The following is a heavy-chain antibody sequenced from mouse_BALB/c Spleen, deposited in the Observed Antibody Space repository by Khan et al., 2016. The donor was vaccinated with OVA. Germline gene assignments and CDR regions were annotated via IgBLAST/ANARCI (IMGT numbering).Heavy chain of an antibody. V-gene: IGHV9-4*02. J-gene: IGHJ4*01. CDR2: INTHSGVP. D-gene: IGHD3-1*01. CDR1: GYTFTTAG. CDR3: ARGTTAYYRNGGATMKY. Sequence: QIQLVQSGPELKKPGETVRISCKASGYTFTTAGIQRVQKMPGKGLKWIGWINTHSGVPKYAEDFKGRFAFTLEISVNTAFLQITNVKNEDTATXVCARGTTAYYRNGGATMKYWGQGTSVTVSS.